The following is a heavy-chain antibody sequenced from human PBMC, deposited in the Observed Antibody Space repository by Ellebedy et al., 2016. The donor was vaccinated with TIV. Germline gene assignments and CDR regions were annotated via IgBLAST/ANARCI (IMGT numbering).Heavy chain of an antibody. Sequence: PGGSLRLSCPASGFTFSNYWMTWVRQTPGKGLEWVANIKQDGSEKFYVDSVKGRFTISRDNAKNSLYLQMNSLRAEDTAVYYCARGVGDYWGQGTLVTVSS. CDR2: IKQDGSEK. CDR1: GFTFSNYW. D-gene: IGHD3-16*01. V-gene: IGHV3-7*01. CDR3: ARGVGDY. J-gene: IGHJ4*02.